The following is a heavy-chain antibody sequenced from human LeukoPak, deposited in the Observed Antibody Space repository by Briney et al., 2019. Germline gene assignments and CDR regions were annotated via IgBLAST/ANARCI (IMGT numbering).Heavy chain of an antibody. CDR2: IIPIFGTA. J-gene: IGHJ4*02. CDR1: GGTFSSYA. Sequence: GASVKVSCKASGGTFSSYAISWVRQAPGQGLEWMGGIIPIFGTANYAQKFQGRVTITADESTSTAYMELSSLRSEDTAVYYCASAYCGGDCYSPHFDYWGQGTLVTVSS. D-gene: IGHD2-21*02. V-gene: IGHV1-69*13. CDR3: ASAYCGGDCYSPHFDY.